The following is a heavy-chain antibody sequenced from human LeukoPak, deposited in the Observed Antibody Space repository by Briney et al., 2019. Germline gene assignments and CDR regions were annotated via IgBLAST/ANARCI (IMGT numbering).Heavy chain of an antibody. CDR1: GGSISSSSYY. V-gene: IGHV4-39*07. D-gene: IGHD5-12*01. CDR3: ARCRILSDIAPTWYSYYFDY. J-gene: IGHJ4*02. CDR2: IYYSGST. Sequence: SETLSLTCTVSGGSISSSSYYWGWLRHPPGKGLEWIGIIYYSGSTYYNPPLKSRVTISVDTSKNHFSLKLSSVTAADTAVYYCARCRILSDIAPTWYSYYFDYWGQGNLVTVSS.